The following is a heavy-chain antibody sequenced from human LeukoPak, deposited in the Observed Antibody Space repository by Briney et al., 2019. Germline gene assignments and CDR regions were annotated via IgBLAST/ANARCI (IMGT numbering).Heavy chain of an antibody. Sequence: GGSLRLSCAASGLTFSSYSMNWVRQAPGKGLEWVSSISTSSSYIYYADSVKGRFTISRDNAKNSLYLQMNSLRVEDTAVYYCARDPINIATAANGFDYWGQGTLVTVSS. D-gene: IGHD6-13*01. CDR2: ISTSSSYI. V-gene: IGHV3-21*01. J-gene: IGHJ4*02. CDR1: GLTFSSYS. CDR3: ARDPINIATAANGFDY.